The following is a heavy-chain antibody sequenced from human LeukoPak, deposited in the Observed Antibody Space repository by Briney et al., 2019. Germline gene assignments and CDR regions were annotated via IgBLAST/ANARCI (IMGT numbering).Heavy chain of an antibody. V-gene: IGHV1-2*02. Sequence: ASVKVSCKASGYTFTGYYMHWMRQAPGQGLEWMGWINPNSGGTNYAQKFQGRVTMTRDTSISTAYMELSRLRSDDTAVYYCARGPPSYYYDSSGQNDYWGQGTLVTVSS. CDR3: ARGPPSYYYDSSGQNDY. CDR1: GYTFTGYY. D-gene: IGHD3-22*01. J-gene: IGHJ4*02. CDR2: INPNSGGT.